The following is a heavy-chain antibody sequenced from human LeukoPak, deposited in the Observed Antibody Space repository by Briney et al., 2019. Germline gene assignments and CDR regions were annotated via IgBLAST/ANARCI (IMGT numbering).Heavy chain of an antibody. CDR2: ISSSGSTI. CDR3: ARNSYDSSGYYNIVDAFDI. D-gene: IGHD3-22*01. V-gene: IGHV3-48*03. Sequence: SGGSLRLSCAASGFTFSSYEMNWVRQAPGKGLEWVSYISSSGSTIYYADSVKGRFTISRDNAKNSLYLQMNSLRAEDTAVYYCARNSYDSSGYYNIVDAFDIWGQGTMVTVSS. CDR1: GFTFSSYE. J-gene: IGHJ3*02.